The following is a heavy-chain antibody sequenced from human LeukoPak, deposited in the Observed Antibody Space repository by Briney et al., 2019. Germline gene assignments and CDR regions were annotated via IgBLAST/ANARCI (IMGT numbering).Heavy chain of an antibody. V-gene: IGHV4-59*01. CDR2: TYYSGIT. CDR3: ARGSGWLPDC. D-gene: IGHD6-19*01. CDR1: GVSITSYY. J-gene: IGHJ4*02. Sequence: PSETLSLTCTISGVSITSYYWSWIRQPPGKGLEWIGYTYYSGITNYNPSLKSRVTISVDTSKNEFSLQLTSVTAADTAVYYCARGSGWLPDCWGQGTLVTVSS.